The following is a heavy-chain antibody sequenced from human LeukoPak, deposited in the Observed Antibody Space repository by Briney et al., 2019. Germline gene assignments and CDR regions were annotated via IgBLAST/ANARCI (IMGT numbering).Heavy chain of an antibody. D-gene: IGHD5-18*01. CDR3: ARIVEDTAMVLFDY. CDR1: GGSFSGYY. J-gene: IGHJ4*02. Sequence: SETLSLTCAVYGGSFSGYYWSWIRQPPGKGLEWIGEINHSGSTYYNPSLKSRVTISVDRSKNQFSLKLSSVTAADTAVYYCARIVEDTAMVLFDYWGQGTLVTVSS. CDR2: INHSGST. V-gene: IGHV4-34*01.